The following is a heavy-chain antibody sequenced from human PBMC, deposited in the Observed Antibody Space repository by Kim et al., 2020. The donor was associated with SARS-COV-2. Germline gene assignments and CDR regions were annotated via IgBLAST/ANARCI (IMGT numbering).Heavy chain of an antibody. V-gene: IGHV4-39*07. Sequence: SETLSLTCTVSGGSISSSSYYWGWIRQPPGKGLEWIGSIYYSASTYYNPSLKSRVTILVDTSKNQFSLKLSSVTAADTAVYYCASDPRGGYAIDYWGQGT. CDR2: IYYSAST. D-gene: IGHD5-12*01. CDR1: GGSISSSSYY. CDR3: ASDPRGGYAIDY. J-gene: IGHJ4*02.